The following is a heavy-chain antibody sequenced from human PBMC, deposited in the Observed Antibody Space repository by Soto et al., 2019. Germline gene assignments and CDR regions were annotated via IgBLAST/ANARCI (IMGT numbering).Heavy chain of an antibody. CDR2: ISNSGGST. CDR1: GFTFSSYA. J-gene: IGHJ4*02. CDR3: AKGTCSGGTCYKLDY. V-gene: IGHV3-23*01. Sequence: GGSLRLSCAASGFTFSSYAMSWVRQAPGKGLEWVSAISNSGGSTYYADSVKGRFTISRDISKNTLYLRMNSLRAEDTAVYYCAKGTCSGGTCYKLDYWGQGTLVTVSS. D-gene: IGHD2-15*01.